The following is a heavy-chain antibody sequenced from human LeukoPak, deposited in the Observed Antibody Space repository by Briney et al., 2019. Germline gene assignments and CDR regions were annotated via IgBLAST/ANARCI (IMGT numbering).Heavy chain of an antibody. CDR2: ISGSGGST. CDR3: AKDPASSVAAAGAFDP. V-gene: IGHV3-23*01. D-gene: IGHD6-13*01. J-gene: IGHJ5*02. CDR1: GFTFSSYA. Sequence: PGRSLRLSCAASGFTFSSYAMSWVRQAPGKGLEWVSAISGSGGSTYYADSVKGRFTISRDNSKNTLYLQMNSLRAEDTAVYYCAKDPASSVAAAGAFDPWGQGTLVTVSS.